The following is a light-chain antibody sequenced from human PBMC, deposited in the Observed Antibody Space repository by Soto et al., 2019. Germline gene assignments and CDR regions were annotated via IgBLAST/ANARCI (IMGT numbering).Light chain of an antibody. J-gene: IGKJ1*01. V-gene: IGKV3-15*01. Sequence: EIVMTQSPATLSVSPGERATLSCRASQSISTNLAWIQQKPGQAPRLLIYGASTRATGIPARFSGSGSGTEFTLTISSLQSEDFADYYCQHYNNWPPTWTFGQGTKVEIK. CDR3: QHYNNWPPTWT. CDR1: QSISTN. CDR2: GAS.